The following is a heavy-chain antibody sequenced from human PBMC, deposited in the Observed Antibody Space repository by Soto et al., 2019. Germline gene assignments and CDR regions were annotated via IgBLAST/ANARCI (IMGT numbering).Heavy chain of an antibody. J-gene: IGHJ6*02. CDR3: ARVSILAGTTFYYGMDV. CDR2: INPNSGGT. D-gene: IGHD1-7*01. CDR1: GYTFTGYY. Sequence: ASVKVSCKASGYTFTGYYMHWVRQAPGQGLERMGWINPNSGGTNYAQKFQGWVTMTRDTSISTAYMELSRLRSGDTAVYYSARVSILAGTTFYYGMDVWGQGTTVTVSS. V-gene: IGHV1-2*04.